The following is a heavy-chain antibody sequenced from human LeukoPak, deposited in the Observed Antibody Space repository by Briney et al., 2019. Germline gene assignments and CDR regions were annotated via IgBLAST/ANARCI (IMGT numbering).Heavy chain of an antibody. CDR3: ASSVLSFSDY. CDR2: ISGSGDNT. J-gene: IGHJ4*02. V-gene: IGHV3-23*01. CDR1: GFTFSSYA. Sequence: GGSLRLSCAASGFTFSSYAMSWVRQAPGKGLEWVSGISGSGDNTYYADSVKGRFTISRDNSKNTLYVQVNSLGTEDTAAYYCASSVLSFSDYWGQGTLVTVSS. D-gene: IGHD2/OR15-2a*01.